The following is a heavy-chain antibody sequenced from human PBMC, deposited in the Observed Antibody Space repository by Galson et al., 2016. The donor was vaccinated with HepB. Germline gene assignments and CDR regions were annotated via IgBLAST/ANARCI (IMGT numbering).Heavy chain of an antibody. V-gene: IGHV3-23*01. J-gene: IGHJ4*02. CDR1: GFTFSSYA. Sequence: SLRLSCAASGFTFSSYAMNWVRQVSDKGLEWVAVVSGGSAYTYYADSVKGRFTIFRDNSRGTLYLQMNSLRVADTAVYYCARANSGWVAYDFWGQGPPFTVAS. D-gene: IGHD6-19*01. CDR3: ARANSGWVAYDF. CDR2: VSGGSAYT.